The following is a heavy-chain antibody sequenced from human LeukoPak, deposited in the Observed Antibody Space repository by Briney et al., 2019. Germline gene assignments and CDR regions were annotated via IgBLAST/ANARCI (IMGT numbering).Heavy chain of an antibody. CDR1: GFTFSSYA. CDR2: ISGSGGST. CDR3: AKAVERRIVVVPAAIGSIDY. Sequence: GGSLRLSCAASGFTFSSYAMSWVRQAPGKGLEWVSAISGSGGSTYYADSVKGRFTISRDNSKNTLYLQMNSLRAEDPAVYYCAKAVERRIVVVPAAIGSIDYWGQGTLVTVSS. V-gene: IGHV3-23*01. D-gene: IGHD2-2*02. J-gene: IGHJ4*02.